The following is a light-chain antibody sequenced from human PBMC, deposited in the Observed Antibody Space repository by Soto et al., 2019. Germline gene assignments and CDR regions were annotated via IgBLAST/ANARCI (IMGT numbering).Light chain of an antibody. Sequence: EIVLTLKPGKIFVSGGEGDILSCRASQSVSSYLAWYQQKHGQAPRLLIYDASNRATGIKDRFSGSGSGTDFTLTIRSLEPEEFAVYYCQQRSNWLITCGQGTRLEI. J-gene: IGKJ5*01. CDR3: QQRSNWLIT. V-gene: IGKV3-11*01. CDR2: DAS. CDR1: QSVSSY.